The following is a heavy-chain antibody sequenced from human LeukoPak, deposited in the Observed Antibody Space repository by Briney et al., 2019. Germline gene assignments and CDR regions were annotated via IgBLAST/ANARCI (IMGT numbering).Heavy chain of an antibody. CDR3: TREVVGFCFDY. V-gene: IGHV3-74*01. CDR2: INSDGSIT. CDR1: EFTFSIYW. Sequence: GGSLRLSCAASEFTFSIYWMHWVRQAPGKGLVWVSRINSDGSITNYADSVKGRFTISRDNAKNTLYLQMNSLRAEDTAVYYRTREVVGFCFDYGGRGTLATVSS. J-gene: IGHJ4*02. D-gene: IGHD2-15*01.